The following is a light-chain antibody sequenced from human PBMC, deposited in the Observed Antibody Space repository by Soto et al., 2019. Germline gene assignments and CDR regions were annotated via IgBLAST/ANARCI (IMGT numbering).Light chain of an antibody. CDR3: AAWDDSLNEKV. Sequence: QSVLTQPPSASGTPGQRVTISCSGSSSNIGSNTVNWYQQLPGTAPKLLIYSNNQRPSGVPDLFSGSKSGTSASLAISGLQSEDEADYYCAAWDDSLNEKVFGGGTKLTVL. CDR2: SNN. V-gene: IGLV1-44*01. CDR1: SSNIGSNT. J-gene: IGLJ3*02.